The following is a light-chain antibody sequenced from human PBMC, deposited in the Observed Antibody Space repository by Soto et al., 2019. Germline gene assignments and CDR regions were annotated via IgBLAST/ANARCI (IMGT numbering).Light chain of an antibody. CDR2: GAS. J-gene: IGKJ1*01. CDR1: QSVNTN. Sequence: EIMMTQSPATLAVSPWERATLSSSASQSVNTNLAWYQQRPGQAPRLLIYGASNRATGIPDRFSGSGSGTDFTLTISRLEPEDFAVYYCQQYGSSSTWTFGQGTKVDIK. CDR3: QQYGSSSTWT. V-gene: IGKV3-20*01.